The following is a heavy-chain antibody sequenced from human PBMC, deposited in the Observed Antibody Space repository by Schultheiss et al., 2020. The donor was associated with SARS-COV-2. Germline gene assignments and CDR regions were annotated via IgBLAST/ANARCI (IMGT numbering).Heavy chain of an antibody. CDR3: ARLEGSGYPLGYYYGMDV. J-gene: IGHJ6*02. CDR1: GGSISSSSYY. Sequence: SETLSLTCTVSGGSISSSSYYWGWIRQPPGKGLEWIGYIYYSGSTYDNPSLKSRVTISVDTSKNQFSLKLSSVTAADTAVYYCARLEGSGYPLGYYYGMDVWGQGATVTVSS. CDR2: IYYSGST. V-gene: IGHV4-39*07. D-gene: IGHD3-22*01.